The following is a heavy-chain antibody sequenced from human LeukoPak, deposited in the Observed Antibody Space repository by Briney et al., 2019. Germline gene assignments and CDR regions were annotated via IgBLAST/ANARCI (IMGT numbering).Heavy chain of an antibody. CDR3: ARELGRWSHYFDY. Sequence: PSETLSLTCTVSGGSISSSSYYWGWIRQPPGKGLEWIGSIYYSGSTYYNPSLKSRVTISVDTSKNQFSLKLSSVTAADTAVYYCARELGRWSHYFDYWGQGTLVTVSS. CDR1: GGSISSSSYY. J-gene: IGHJ4*02. D-gene: IGHD4-23*01. V-gene: IGHV4-39*07. CDR2: IYYSGST.